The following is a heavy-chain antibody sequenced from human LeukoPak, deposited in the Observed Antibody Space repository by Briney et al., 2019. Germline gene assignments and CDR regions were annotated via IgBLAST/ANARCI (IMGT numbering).Heavy chain of an antibody. Sequence: KPSETLSLTCAVYGGSFSGYYWSWVRQPPGKGLEWIGEIYHSGSTNYNPSLESRVTVSVDKSKNQFSLKLSSVTAADTAVYYCAGTPGGGYVYYYGMDVWGQGTTVTVSS. V-gene: IGHV4-34*01. J-gene: IGHJ6*02. CDR3: AGTPGGGYVYYYGMDV. D-gene: IGHD5-12*01. CDR2: IYHSGST. CDR1: GGSFSGYY.